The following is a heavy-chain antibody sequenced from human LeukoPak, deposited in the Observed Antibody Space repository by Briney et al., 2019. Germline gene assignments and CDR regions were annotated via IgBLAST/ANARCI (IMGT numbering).Heavy chain of an antibody. CDR3: ARGITMVRGALTSNWFDPSNWFDP. J-gene: IGHJ5*02. Sequence: GASVKVSCKASGYSFTNYYMHWVRQAPGQRLEWMGIINPSGGSTSYAQNFQGRVTMTRDTSTSTLYMELSSLRSEDTAVYYCARGITMVRGALTSNWFDPSNWFDPWGQGTLVTVSS. D-gene: IGHD3-10*01. CDR2: INPSGGST. V-gene: IGHV1-46*03. CDR1: GYSFTNYY.